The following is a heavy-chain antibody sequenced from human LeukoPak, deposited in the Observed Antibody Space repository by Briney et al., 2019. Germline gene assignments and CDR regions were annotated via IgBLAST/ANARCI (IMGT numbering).Heavy chain of an antibody. CDR2: INSDGIST. CDR1: RFTFSRYW. Sequence: GGSLRLSCAASRFTFSRYWMHWVRQAPGKGLVWVSRINSDGISTSYADSVKGRFTISRDNAKNTLYLQMNSLRAEDTAVYYCARDGSYYDSSGPADYWGQGTLVTVSS. D-gene: IGHD3-22*01. J-gene: IGHJ4*02. CDR3: ARDGSYYDSSGPADY. V-gene: IGHV3-74*01.